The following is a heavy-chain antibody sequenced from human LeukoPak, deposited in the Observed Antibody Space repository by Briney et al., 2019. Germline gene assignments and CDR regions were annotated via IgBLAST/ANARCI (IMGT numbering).Heavy chain of an antibody. CDR3: AKEYDDILTGYSGGFDY. Sequence: GGSLRLSCAASGFTFNSYAMNWVRQAPGKGLEWVSGISGSGSSTYYADSVKGRFTISRDNSKNTLYLQMNNLRAEDTAVYYCAKEYDDILTGYSGGFDYWGQGTLVTVSS. CDR2: ISGSGSST. J-gene: IGHJ4*02. CDR1: GFTFNSYA. V-gene: IGHV3-23*01. D-gene: IGHD3-9*01.